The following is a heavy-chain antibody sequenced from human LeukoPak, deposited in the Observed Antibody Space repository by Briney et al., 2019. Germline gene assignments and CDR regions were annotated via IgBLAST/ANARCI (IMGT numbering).Heavy chain of an antibody. V-gene: IGHV3-23*01. D-gene: IGHD6-13*01. CDR1: GFTFSSYA. CDR3: AKKPVGRAAGYYFDY. Sequence: PGASLRLSCAASGFTFSSYAMSWVRQAPGKGLEWVSAISGSGGSTYYADSVRGRFTISRDNSKNTLYLQMNSLRAEDTAVYYCAKKPVGRAAGYYFDYWGQGTLVTVSS. J-gene: IGHJ4*02. CDR2: ISGSGGST.